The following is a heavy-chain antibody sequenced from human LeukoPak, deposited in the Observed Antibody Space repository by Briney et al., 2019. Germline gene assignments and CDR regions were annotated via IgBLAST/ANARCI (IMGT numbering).Heavy chain of an antibody. Sequence: ASVKVSCKASGYTFTGYYMHWVRQAPGQGLEWMGWINPNSGGTNYAQKFQGRVTMTRDTSISTAYMELSRLRSDDTAVYYCARGPRSQYYDFWSGYYVQYFQHWGQGTLATVSS. D-gene: IGHD3-3*01. J-gene: IGHJ1*01. CDR2: INPNSGGT. V-gene: IGHV1-2*02. CDR1: GYTFTGYY. CDR3: ARGPRSQYYDFWSGYYVQYFQH.